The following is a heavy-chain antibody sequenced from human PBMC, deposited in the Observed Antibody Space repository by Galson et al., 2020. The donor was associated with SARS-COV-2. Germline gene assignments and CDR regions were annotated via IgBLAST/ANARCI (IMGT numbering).Heavy chain of an antibody. Sequence: QLGESLKISCAASGFTFSSYGMHWVRQAPGKGLEWVAVIWYDGSNKYYADSVKGRFTISRDNSKNTLYLQMNSLRAEDTAVYYCAKGHYDFWSGYLDYWGQGTLVTVSS. V-gene: IGHV3-33*06. J-gene: IGHJ4*02. CDR3: AKGHYDFWSGYLDY. CDR1: GFTFSSYG. D-gene: IGHD3-3*01. CDR2: IWYDGSNK.